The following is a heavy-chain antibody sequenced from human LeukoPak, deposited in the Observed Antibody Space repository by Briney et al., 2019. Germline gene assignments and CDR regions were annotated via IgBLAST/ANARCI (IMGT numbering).Heavy chain of an antibody. D-gene: IGHD3-22*01. CDR1: GGTFSSYA. V-gene: IGHV1-69*05. CDR2: IIPIFGTA. J-gene: IGHJ4*02. CDR3: ASSGYDSSGYPIDY. Sequence: SVKVSCKASGGTFSSYAISWVRQAPGQGLEWMGRIIPIFGTANYAQKFQGRVTITTDESTSTAYMELSSLRAEDTAVYYCASSGYDSSGYPIDYWGQGTLVTVSS.